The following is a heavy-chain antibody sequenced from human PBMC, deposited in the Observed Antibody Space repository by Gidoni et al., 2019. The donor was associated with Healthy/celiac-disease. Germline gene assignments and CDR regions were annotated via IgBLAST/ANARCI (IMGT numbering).Heavy chain of an antibody. CDR2: IYTSGST. D-gene: IGHD5-18*01. V-gene: IGHV4-61*02. Sequence: QVQLQESGPGLVKPSQTLSLTCTVSGGSLSSGSYYWSWIRQPAGKGLEWIGRIYTSGSTNYNPSLKSRVTISVDTSKNQFSLKLSSVTAADTAVYYCARNTAMADIDYYYYGMDVWGQGTTVTVSS. J-gene: IGHJ6*02. CDR1: GGSLSSGSYY. CDR3: ARNTAMADIDYYYYGMDV.